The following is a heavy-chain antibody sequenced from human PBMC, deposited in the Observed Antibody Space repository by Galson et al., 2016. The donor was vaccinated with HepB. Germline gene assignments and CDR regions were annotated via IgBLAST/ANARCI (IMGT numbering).Heavy chain of an antibody. CDR3: ARSDAVAGNIYYFDY. CDR2: VWQDGSNK. J-gene: IGHJ4*02. CDR1: GVTLSPYG. V-gene: IGHV3-33*01. Sequence: SLRLSCAASGVTLSPYGMHWVRQAPGKGLEWVAVVWQDGSNKVYADSVKGRFTISRDDSRSTMYLQMNSLRAEDTAVYFCARSDAVAGNIYYFDYWGQGTLVSVSS. D-gene: IGHD6-19*01.